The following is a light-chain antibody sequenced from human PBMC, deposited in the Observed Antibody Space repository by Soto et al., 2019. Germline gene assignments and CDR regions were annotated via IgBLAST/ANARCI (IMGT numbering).Light chain of an antibody. CDR3: QQYGSSPQT. J-gene: IGKJ1*01. CDR2: GAS. CDR1: QRVSSSY. V-gene: IGKV3-20*01. Sequence: EIVLTQSPDTLSLSPGERATLSCRASQRVSSSYLAWYQQKPGQAPRLLILGASSRATGIPDRFSGSGSGTDFTLTISRLEPEDFAVYYCQQYGSSPQTFGQGTKLEIK.